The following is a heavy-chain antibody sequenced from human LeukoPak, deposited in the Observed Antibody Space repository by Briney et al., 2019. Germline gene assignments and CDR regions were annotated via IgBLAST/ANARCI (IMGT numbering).Heavy chain of an antibody. CDR3: ARDSMGYYDSSGYINWYFDL. J-gene: IGHJ2*01. CDR1: GYTFTSHY. Sequence: ASVKVSXKASGYTFTSHYMHWMRQAPGQGLEWIGWINPNSGGTNYAQKFQGRVTMTRDTSISTAYMELSRLRSDDTAVYYCARDSMGYYDSSGYINWYFDLWGRGTLVTVSS. D-gene: IGHD3-22*01. V-gene: IGHV1-2*02. CDR2: INPNSGGT.